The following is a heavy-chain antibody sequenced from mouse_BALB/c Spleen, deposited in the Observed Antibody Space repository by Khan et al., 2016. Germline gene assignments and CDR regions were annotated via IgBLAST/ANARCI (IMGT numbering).Heavy chain of an antibody. J-gene: IGHJ3*01. CDR1: GFDFSRYW. Sequence: EVKLLESGGGLVQPGGSLKLSCAASGFDFSRYWMSWVRQAPGKGLEWIGEINPDSSTINYTPSLKDKFIISRDNAKNKLYLQMSKVRSEDTALYYCARAGYYGYLAYWGQGTLVTVSA. CDR2: INPDSSTI. V-gene: IGHV4-1*02. CDR3: ARAGYYGYLAY. D-gene: IGHD1-1*01.